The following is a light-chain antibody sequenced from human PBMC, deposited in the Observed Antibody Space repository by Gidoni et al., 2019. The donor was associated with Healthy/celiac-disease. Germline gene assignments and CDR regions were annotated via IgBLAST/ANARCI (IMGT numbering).Light chain of an antibody. CDR1: QSISSY. CDR3: QQSYRTPALT. CDR2: AAS. Sequence: DIQMTQSPSSLSASVGDRVTITCRASQSISSYLNWYQQKPGKAPKLLIYAASSLQSGVPSRFSGSGSGTDFTLTIISLQPEDFATYYCQQSYRTPALTFGGGTKVGIK. J-gene: IGKJ4*01. V-gene: IGKV1-39*01.